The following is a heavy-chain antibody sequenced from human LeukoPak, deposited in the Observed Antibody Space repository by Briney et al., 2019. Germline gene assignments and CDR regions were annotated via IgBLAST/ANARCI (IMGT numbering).Heavy chain of an antibody. D-gene: IGHD1-14*01. CDR1: GYTFTSYY. CDR3: ARDPGVPGYYYYYMDV. CDR2: INPSGGGA. J-gene: IGHJ6*03. V-gene: IGHV1-46*01. Sequence: ASVKVSCKASGYTFTSYYIHWVRQAPGQGLEWMGTINPSGGGASHAQKFQGRVTMTRDMSTTTVYMELSSLRSEDTAVYYCARDPGVPGYYYYYMDVWSKGTTVTVSS.